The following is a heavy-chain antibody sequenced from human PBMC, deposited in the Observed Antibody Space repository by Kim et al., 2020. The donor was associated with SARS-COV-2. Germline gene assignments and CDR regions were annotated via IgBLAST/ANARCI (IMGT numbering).Heavy chain of an antibody. CDR1: GFTFSNAW. Sequence: GGSLRLSCAASGFTFSNAWMSWVRQAPGKGLEWVGRIKSKTDGGTTDYAAPVKGRFTISRDDSKNTLYLQMNSLKTEDTAVYYCTTGELGSWYVVDYYYYGMDVWGQGTTVTVSS. CDR3: TTGELGSWYVVDYYYYGMDV. J-gene: IGHJ6*02. D-gene: IGHD6-13*01. V-gene: IGHV3-15*01. CDR2: IKSKTDGGTT.